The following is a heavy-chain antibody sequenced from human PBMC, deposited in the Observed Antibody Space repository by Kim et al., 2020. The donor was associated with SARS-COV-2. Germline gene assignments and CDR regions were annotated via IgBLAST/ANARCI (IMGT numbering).Heavy chain of an antibody. CDR3: ARGKPAVPVYYYYYGMDV. V-gene: IGHV4-34*01. Sequence: SETLSLTCAVYGGSFSGYYWSWIRQPPGKGLEWIGEINHSGSTNYNPSLKSRVTISVDTSKNQFSLKLSSVTAADTAVYYCARGKPAVPVYYYYYGMDVWGQGTTVTVSS. D-gene: IGHD2-2*01. CDR1: GGSFSGYY. J-gene: IGHJ6*02. CDR2: INHSGST.